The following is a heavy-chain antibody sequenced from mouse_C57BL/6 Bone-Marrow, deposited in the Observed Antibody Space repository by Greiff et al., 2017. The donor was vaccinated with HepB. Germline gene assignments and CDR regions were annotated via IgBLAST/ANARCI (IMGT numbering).Heavy chain of an antibody. Sequence: EVKLQESGGGLVQPGGSLKLSCAASGFTFSDYGMAWVRQAPRKGPEWVAFISNLAYSIYYADTVTGRFTISRENAKNTLYLEMSSLRSEDTAIYYCARHRNFYYAMDYWGQGTSVTVSS. CDR1: GFTFSDYG. CDR2: ISNLAYSI. V-gene: IGHV5-15*01. J-gene: IGHJ4*01. CDR3: ARHRNFYYAMDY. D-gene: IGHD2-1*01.